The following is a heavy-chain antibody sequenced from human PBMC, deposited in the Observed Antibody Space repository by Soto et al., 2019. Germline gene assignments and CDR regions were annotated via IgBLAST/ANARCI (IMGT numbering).Heavy chain of an antibody. D-gene: IGHD6-19*01. V-gene: IGHV3-33*01. Sequence: QVQLVESGGGVVQPQGSLRLSCAASGFMFSTYGMHWVRQAPGKELEWVAVIWYDGSKKYYVDSVKGRFTISRDNSKNTLYLQMNSLRAEDTAVYYCARVQITVDGTFDYWGQGTLVTVSS. J-gene: IGHJ4*02. CDR2: IWYDGSKK. CDR1: GFMFSTYG. CDR3: ARVQITVDGTFDY.